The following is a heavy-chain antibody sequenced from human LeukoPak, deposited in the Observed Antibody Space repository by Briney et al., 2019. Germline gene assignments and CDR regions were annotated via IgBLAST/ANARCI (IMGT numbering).Heavy chain of an antibody. CDR1: GLTFSSYW. J-gene: IGHJ4*02. CDR2: IKYDGSET. V-gene: IGHV3-7*01. CDR3: ARDLYDSGGYSSPIDY. Sequence: GGSLRLSCAASGLTFSSYWMTWVRQAPGKGLEWVATIKYDGSETYYVDSVRGRFTISRDNAKNSLYLQMNSLRAEDTAVYYCARDLYDSGGYSSPIDYWGQGTLVTVSS. D-gene: IGHD3-22*01.